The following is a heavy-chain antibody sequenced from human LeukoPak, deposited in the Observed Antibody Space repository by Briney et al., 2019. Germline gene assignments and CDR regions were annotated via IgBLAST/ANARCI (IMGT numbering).Heavy chain of an antibody. CDR3: AKAFGSSWRQNTYFDY. Sequence: PGRSLRLSCAASGFTFDDYAMHWVRQAPGKGLEWVSGISWNSGSIGYTDSVKGRFAISRDNAKNSLYLQMNSLRAEDMALYYCAKAFGSSWRQNTYFDYWGQGTLVTVSS. J-gene: IGHJ4*02. V-gene: IGHV3-9*03. CDR2: ISWNSGSI. CDR1: GFTFDDYA. D-gene: IGHD6-13*01.